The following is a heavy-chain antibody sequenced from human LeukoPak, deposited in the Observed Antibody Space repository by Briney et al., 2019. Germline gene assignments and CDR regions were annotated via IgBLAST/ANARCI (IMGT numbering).Heavy chain of an antibody. CDR1: GFTFSGYE. Sequence: GGSLRLPCAASGFTFSGYEMNWVRQAPGKGLEWVSYISSSGSTIYYADSVRARFTISRDNAKNSLYLQMNSLRAEDTAVYYCAELGITMIGGVWGKGTTVTISS. J-gene: IGHJ6*04. D-gene: IGHD3-10*02. V-gene: IGHV3-48*03. CDR3: AELGITMIGGV. CDR2: ISSSGSTI.